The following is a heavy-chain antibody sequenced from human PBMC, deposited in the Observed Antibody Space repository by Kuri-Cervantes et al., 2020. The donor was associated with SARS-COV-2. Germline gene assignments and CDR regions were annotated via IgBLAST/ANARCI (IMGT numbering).Heavy chain of an antibody. V-gene: IGHV4-34*01. CDR1: GGSFSGYY. D-gene: IGHD4-17*01. CDR2: INHSGST. CDR3: ARGGPYGDYGAYYYYGMDV. J-gene: IGHJ6*02. Sequence: SQTLSLTCAVYGGSFSGYYWSWIRQPPGKGLEWIGEINHSGSTNYNPSLKSRVTISVDTSKNQFSLKLSSVTAADTAVYYGARGGPYGDYGAYYYYGMDVWGQGTTVTVSS.